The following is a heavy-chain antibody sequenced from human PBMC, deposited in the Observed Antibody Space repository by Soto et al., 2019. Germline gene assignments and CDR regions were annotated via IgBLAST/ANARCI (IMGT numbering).Heavy chain of an antibody. CDR1: GDTFSSYA. J-gene: IGHJ4*02. Sequence: QVQLVQSGAEVKKPGSSVKVSCKASGDTFSSYAINWVRQAPGQGLEWMGGIIPMFGTANYEQKFKGRVTITAGESTSTVYMELSSLRSEDTAVYYCARVGPAHYYDNSGYYSTLDYWGQGTLVTVSS. CDR2: IIPMFGTA. D-gene: IGHD3-22*01. V-gene: IGHV1-69*01. CDR3: ARVGPAHYYDNSGYYSTLDY.